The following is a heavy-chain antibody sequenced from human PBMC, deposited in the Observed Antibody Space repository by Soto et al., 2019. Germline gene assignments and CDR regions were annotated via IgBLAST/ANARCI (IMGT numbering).Heavy chain of an antibody. CDR1: GFTFSSYA. CDR2: ISGSGGTT. D-gene: IGHD6-13*01. CDR3: ASLTSTWQVGFDY. J-gene: IGHJ4*02. V-gene: IGHV3-23*01. Sequence: EVQLLESGGGLVQPGGSLRLSCAASGFTFSSYAMSWVRQAPGKGLEWVSGISGSGGTTFYADSVKGRFTSSRDNSKNTLYLQMNSLRTEDTAVYFCASLTSTWQVGFDYWGQGTLVTVSS.